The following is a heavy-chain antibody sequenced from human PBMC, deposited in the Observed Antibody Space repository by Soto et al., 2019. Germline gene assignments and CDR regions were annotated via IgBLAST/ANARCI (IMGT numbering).Heavy chain of an antibody. V-gene: IGHV1-69*13. J-gene: IGHJ6*02. CDR1: GGTFSSYA. CDR3: AGYNWNYYYGMDV. CDR2: IIPIFGTA. D-gene: IGHD1-20*01. Sequence: GASVKVSCKASGGTFSSYAISWVRQAPGQGLEWMGGIIPIFGTANYAQKFQGRVTITADESTSTAYMELSSLRSGDTAVYYCAGYNWNYYYGMDVWGQGTTVTVSS.